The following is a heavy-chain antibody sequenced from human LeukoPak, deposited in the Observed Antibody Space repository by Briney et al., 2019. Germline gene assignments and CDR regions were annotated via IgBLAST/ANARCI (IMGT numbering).Heavy chain of an antibody. CDR3: AKGRYGDYRDY. J-gene: IGHJ4*02. V-gene: IGHV3-53*01. Sequence: PGGSLRLSCVASGFIVGSNYMSWVRQAPGKGLDGVSVIYSGGKTYYADSVKGRFTISRDNSKNTLYLQMNSLRAEDTAVYYCAKGRYGDYRDYWGQGTLVTVSS. CDR1: GFIVGSNY. CDR2: IYSGGKT. D-gene: IGHD4-17*01.